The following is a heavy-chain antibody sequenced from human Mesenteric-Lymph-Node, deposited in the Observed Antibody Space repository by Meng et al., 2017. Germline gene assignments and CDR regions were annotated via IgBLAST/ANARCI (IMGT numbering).Heavy chain of an antibody. CDR1: GGSFSGYY. D-gene: IGHD5-18*01. J-gene: IGHJ4*02. V-gene: IGHV4-34*01. CDR2: INHSGST. CDR3: ARGRGYSYGYRY. Sequence: GSLRLSCAVYGGSFSGYYWSWIRQPPGKGLEWIGEINHSGSTNYNPSLKSRVTISVDTYTNHFSLKLTSGTAADTAVYYCARGRGYSYGYRYWGQGTLVTVSS.